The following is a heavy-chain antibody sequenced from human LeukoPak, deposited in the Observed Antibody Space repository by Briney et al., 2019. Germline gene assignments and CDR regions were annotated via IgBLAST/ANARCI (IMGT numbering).Heavy chain of an antibody. D-gene: IGHD3-22*01. V-gene: IGHV1-2*02. CDR2: INPNSGGT. Sequence: ASVKVSCKASGYSFINFGLSWVRQAPGQGLEWMGWINPNSGGTNYAQKFQGRVTMTRDASISTAYMELSSLRSEDTAVYYCTTPLYEYYYDSSGYFFDYWGQGTLVTVSS. J-gene: IGHJ4*02. CDR3: TTPLYEYYYDSSGYFFDY. CDR1: GYSFINFG.